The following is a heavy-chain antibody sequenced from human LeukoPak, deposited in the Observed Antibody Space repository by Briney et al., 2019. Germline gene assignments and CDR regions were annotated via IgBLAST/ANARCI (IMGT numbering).Heavy chain of an antibody. CDR1: GFNFYDYA. CDR2: LSYNSGSV. CDR3: VKGAHDYLSGSYGFDQ. Sequence: GGSLRLSCAASGFNFYDYAMHWVRQTPGKGLEWVSGLSYNSGSVDYADSVRARFTISRDNAKSSLYLQMNSLRAEDMALYYCVKGAHDYLSGSYGFDQWGQGTLVTVSS. V-gene: IGHV3-9*03. J-gene: IGHJ4*02. D-gene: IGHD3-16*01.